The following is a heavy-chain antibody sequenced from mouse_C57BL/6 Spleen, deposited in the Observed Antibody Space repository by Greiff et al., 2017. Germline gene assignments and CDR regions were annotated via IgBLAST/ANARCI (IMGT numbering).Heavy chain of an antibody. V-gene: IGHV1-53*01. J-gene: IGHJ3*01. CDR1: GYTFTSYW. Sequence: QVQLQQPGTELVKPGASVKLSCKASGYTFTSYWMHWVKQRPGQGLEWIGNINPSNGGTNYNEKFKSKATRTVDKSSSTAYMQLSSLSSEDSAVYYCARDYYGNYGFAYWGQGTLVTVSA. CDR3: ARDYYGNYGFAY. CDR2: INPSNGGT. D-gene: IGHD2-1*01.